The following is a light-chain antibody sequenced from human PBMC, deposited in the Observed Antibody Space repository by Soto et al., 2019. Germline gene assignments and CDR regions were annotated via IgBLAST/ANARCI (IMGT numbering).Light chain of an antibody. CDR3: HQYDNAPQT. CDR2: GAS. J-gene: IGKJ2*01. CDR1: QSVSSSY. V-gene: IGKV3-20*01. Sequence: EIVLAQSPGTLSLSPGERATLACRSSQSVSSSYLAWYQQKPGQAPRLLIYGASSRATGLPDRFSGSGSGTDFSLTISRLEPEDFAVYYCHQYDNAPQTYGQGTKVDIK.